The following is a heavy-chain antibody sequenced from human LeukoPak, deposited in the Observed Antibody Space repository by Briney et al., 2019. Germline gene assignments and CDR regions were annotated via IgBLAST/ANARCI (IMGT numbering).Heavy chain of an antibody. D-gene: IGHD1-26*01. CDR3: ARHGSYSLAF. CDR2: IYYIGST. Sequence: PSETLSLTCAVSGGSISSGGYWSWLRQPPGKGLEWIGQIYYIGSTNYNPSHESRVIMSLDKSTNQLSLRFNSVTAADTAVYYCARHGSYSLAFWGQGALVTVSS. J-gene: IGHJ4*02. CDR1: GGSISSGGY. V-gene: IGHV4-4*02.